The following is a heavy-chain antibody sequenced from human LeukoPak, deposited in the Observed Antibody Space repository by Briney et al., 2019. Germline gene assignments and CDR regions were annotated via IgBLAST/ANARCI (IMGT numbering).Heavy chain of an antibody. CDR1: GGSFSGYY. Sequence: SSETLSLTCAVYGGSFSGYYWSWIRQPPGKGLEWIGEINHSGSTNYNPSLKSRVTISVDTSKTQCCRKLSSVTAAETTVYYCAGHGYSGYYFFDYWGQGNLVTVSS. D-gene: IGHD5-12*01. CDR3: AGHGYSGYYFFDY. V-gene: IGHV4-34*01. J-gene: IGHJ4*02. CDR2: INHSGST.